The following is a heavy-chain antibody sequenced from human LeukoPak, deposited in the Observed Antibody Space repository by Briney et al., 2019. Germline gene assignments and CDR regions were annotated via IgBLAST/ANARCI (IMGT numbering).Heavy chain of an antibody. CDR2: ISYDGSYK. Sequence: PGRSLRLSCAASGFIFSNYAMHWVRQPPGKGLEWVSIISYDGSYKYYADSVKGRFTISRDNSKNTLYLQMNSLRAEDTAVFYCARDTGTDSFDYWGQGTLVTVSS. V-gene: IGHV3-30-3*01. J-gene: IGHJ4*02. CDR3: ARDTGTDSFDY. CDR1: GFIFSNYA. D-gene: IGHD6-13*01.